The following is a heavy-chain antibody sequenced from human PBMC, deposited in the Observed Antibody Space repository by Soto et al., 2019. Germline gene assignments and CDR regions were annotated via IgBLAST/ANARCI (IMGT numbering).Heavy chain of an antibody. J-gene: IGHJ6*02. CDR2: ISSSGSTI. D-gene: IGHD2-2*01. CDR3: ARDYSGSTSSRYYYGMDV. Sequence: GGSLRLSCAASGFTFSDYYMSWIRQAPGKGLEWVSYISSSGSTIYYADSVKGWVTMTRDTSISTAYMELSRLRSDDTAVYYCARDYSGSTSSRYYYGMDVWGQGTTVTVSS. CDR1: GFTFSDYY. V-gene: IGHV3-11*01.